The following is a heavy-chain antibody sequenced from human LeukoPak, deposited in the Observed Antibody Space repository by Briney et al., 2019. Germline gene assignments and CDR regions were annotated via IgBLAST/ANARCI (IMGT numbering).Heavy chain of an antibody. CDR3: ARGGRRAALHYYYYMDV. D-gene: IGHD6-6*01. CDR2: IYTSGST. CDR1: GGSISSYY. J-gene: IGHJ6*03. V-gene: IGHV4-4*07. Sequence: SETLSLTCTGSGGSISSYYWSWIRQPAGKGLEWIGRIYTSGSTNYNPSLKSRVTMSVDTSKNQFSLKLSSMTAADTAVYYCARGGRRAALHYYYYMDVWGKGTTVTVSS.